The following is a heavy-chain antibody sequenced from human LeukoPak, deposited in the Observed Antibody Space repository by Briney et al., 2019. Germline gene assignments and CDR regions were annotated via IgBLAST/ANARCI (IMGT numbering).Heavy chain of an antibody. CDR2: ISDDSNYI. CDR3: ASRRGSNRPFDY. CDR1: GFTFSTYS. J-gene: IGHJ4*02. V-gene: IGHV3-21*01. D-gene: IGHD1-26*01. Sequence: GGSLRPSCAASGFTFSTYSGNWIRQAPGKGLEWVSSISDDSNYIFYADSVKGRFTISRDNAKNSLYLQMNSPTAEDSAVYYCASRRGSNRPFDYWGQGTLVTVSS.